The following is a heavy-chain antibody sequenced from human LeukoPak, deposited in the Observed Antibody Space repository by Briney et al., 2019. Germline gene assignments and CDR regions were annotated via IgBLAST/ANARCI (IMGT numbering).Heavy chain of an antibody. CDR2: ISSSSSYI. V-gene: IGHV3-21*04. CDR1: GFTFSSYS. D-gene: IGHD6-19*01. CDR3: ARDLAVAGSNVPGH. Sequence: PGGSLRLSCAASGFTFSSYSMNWVRQAPGKGLEWVSSISSSSSYIYYADSVKGRFTISRDNAKNSLYLQMNSLRAEDTAVYYCARDLAVAGSNVPGHWGQGTLVTVSS. J-gene: IGHJ4*02.